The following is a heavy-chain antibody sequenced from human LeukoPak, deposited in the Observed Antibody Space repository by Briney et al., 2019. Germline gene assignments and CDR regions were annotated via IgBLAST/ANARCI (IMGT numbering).Heavy chain of an antibody. CDR3: AKGRRYVPFGDAFDI. CDR1: GFTFSSYG. J-gene: IGHJ3*02. CDR2: IRYDGSNK. D-gene: IGHD3-16*01. V-gene: IGHV3-30*02. Sequence: PGGSPRLSCAASGFTFSSYGMHWVRQAPGKGLEWVAFIRYDGSNKYYADSVKGRFTISRDNSKNTLYLQMNSLIAEDTAVYYCAKGRRYVPFGDAFDIWGQGTMVTVSS.